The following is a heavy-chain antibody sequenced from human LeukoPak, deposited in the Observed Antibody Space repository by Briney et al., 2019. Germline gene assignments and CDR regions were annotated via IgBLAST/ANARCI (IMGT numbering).Heavy chain of an antibody. D-gene: IGHD1-1*01. CDR2: IDSDGRIT. Sequence: GESLKISCAASGFTFSSHWMRWVRQAPGKGLVWVSRIDSDGRITTYADSVKGRFTISRDNAKNTLYLQMNTLRDEDTAVYYCARDYNWNPPDYWGQGTLVTVSS. J-gene: IGHJ4*02. CDR3: ARDYNWNPPDY. V-gene: IGHV3-74*01. CDR1: GFTFSSHW.